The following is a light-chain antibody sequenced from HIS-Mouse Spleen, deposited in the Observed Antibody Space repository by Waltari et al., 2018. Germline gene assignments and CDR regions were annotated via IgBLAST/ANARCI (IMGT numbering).Light chain of an antibody. CDR1: SSDVGGYNY. CDR3: SSYTSSSTSVV. J-gene: IGLJ2*01. Sequence: QSALTQPASVSGSPGQSITISCTGTSSDVGGYNYVSWYQQHPGTAPKLMIYDVSNRPSGVSNRFSGSKSGNTASLTISGLQAEDEADYYCSSYTSSSTSVVFGGGTKLTVL. CDR2: DVS. V-gene: IGLV2-14*03.